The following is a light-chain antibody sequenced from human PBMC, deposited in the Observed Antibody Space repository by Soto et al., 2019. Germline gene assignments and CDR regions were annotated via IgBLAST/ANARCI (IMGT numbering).Light chain of an antibody. CDR1: QSVLYSSNNKNY. CDR3: QQYYSSQT. Sequence: DIVMTQSPDSLAVSLGERATINCKSSQSVLYSSNNKNYLAWYQQKPGQPPKLLIYWSSTRESGVPDRFIGSGSGTDFTLTISSLRAEDVAVYYCQQYYSSQTFGQGTKVEIK. J-gene: IGKJ1*01. CDR2: WSS. V-gene: IGKV4-1*01.